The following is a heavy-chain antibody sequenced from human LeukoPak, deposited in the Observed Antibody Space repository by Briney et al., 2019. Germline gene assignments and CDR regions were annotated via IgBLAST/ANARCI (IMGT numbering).Heavy chain of an antibody. V-gene: IGHV3-7*03. CDR3: ARDPGYSYGSYYGMDV. J-gene: IGHJ6*02. CDR2: IKQDGSEK. D-gene: IGHD5-18*01. Sequence: GSLRLSCAASGFTFSSYWMSWVRQAPGKGLEWVANIKQDGSEKYYVDSVKGRFTISRDNAKNSLYLQMNSLRAEDTAVYYCARDPGYSYGSYYGMDVWGQGTTVTVSS. CDR1: GFTFSSYW.